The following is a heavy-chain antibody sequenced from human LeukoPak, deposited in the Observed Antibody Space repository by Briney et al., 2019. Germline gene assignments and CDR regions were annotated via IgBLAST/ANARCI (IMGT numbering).Heavy chain of an antibody. D-gene: IGHD3-22*01. V-gene: IGHV1-2*02. CDR1: GYTLTRYY. J-gene: IGHJ4*02. CDR2: INTNSGGT. CDR3: ARDSYESSGYRFDY. Sequence: ASVKVSCKASGYTLTRYYMHWVRQAPGKGLEWMGWINTNSGGTIYAQKFQGRVTMTRDTSISTAYMELSRLSSDDTAAYYCARDSYESSGYRFDYWGQGTLVPVSS.